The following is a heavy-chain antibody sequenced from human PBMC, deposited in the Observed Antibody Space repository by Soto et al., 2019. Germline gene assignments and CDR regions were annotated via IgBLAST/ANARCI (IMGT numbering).Heavy chain of an antibody. Sequence: QVQLVQSGAEVKKPGASVKVSCKASGYTFTSYGISWVRQAPGQGLEWMGWISAYNGNTNYAQKRQGRVTMTTDTSTSTAYMELRSLRSDDTAVYYCARDVVLVPAATGYSLWFDPWGQGTLVTVSS. D-gene: IGHD2-2*01. CDR1: GYTFTSYG. CDR3: ARDVVLVPAATGYSLWFDP. J-gene: IGHJ5*02. CDR2: ISAYNGNT. V-gene: IGHV1-18*01.